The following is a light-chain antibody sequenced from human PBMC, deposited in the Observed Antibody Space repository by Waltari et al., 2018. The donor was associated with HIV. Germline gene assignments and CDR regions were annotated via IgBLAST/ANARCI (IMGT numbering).Light chain of an antibody. Sequence: QSVLTQPPSASGTPGQTVIISCSGSSSNIGSNSVNWYQHLPGTAPKLLIYSNKQRPSGVPDRLSGSKSGTSASLAISGLQSEDEADYYCAAWDDSLSGYVFATGTKVTVL. CDR2: SNK. CDR1: SSNIGSNS. V-gene: IGLV1-44*01. CDR3: AAWDDSLSGYV. J-gene: IGLJ1*01.